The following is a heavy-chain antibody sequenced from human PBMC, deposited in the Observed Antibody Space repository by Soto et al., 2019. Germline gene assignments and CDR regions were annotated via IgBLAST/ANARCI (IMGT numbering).Heavy chain of an antibody. D-gene: IGHD2-2*01. CDR3: ARQGRVVIPSTMAKWFDP. CDR1: SDSISISTYY. CDR2: IFYTGST. V-gene: IGHV4-39*01. J-gene: IGHJ5*02. Sequence: SDTLSLTCTVSSDSISISTYYWGWILQPPGKGLEWIGTIFYTGSTYYNPSLKSRVTISVDTSKNQFSLRLSSVTAADTAVYYCARQGRVVIPSTMAKWFDPWGQGTLVTVSS.